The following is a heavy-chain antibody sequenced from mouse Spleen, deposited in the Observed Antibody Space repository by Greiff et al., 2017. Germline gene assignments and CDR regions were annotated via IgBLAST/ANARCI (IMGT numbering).Heavy chain of an antibody. V-gene: IGHV14-4*01. CDR2: IDPENGDT. CDR3: SSRYGDYVYYAFDY. J-gene: IGHJ4*01. CDR1: GFNIKDDY. Sequence: EVQLQQSGAELVRPGASVKLSCTASGFNIKDDYMHWVKQRPEQGLEWIGWIDPENGDTEYAAKFQGKATITADKSSNTAYLQLSSLTSEDTAVYYCSSRYGDYVYYAFDYWGQGTSVPVSS. D-gene: IGHD2-13*01.